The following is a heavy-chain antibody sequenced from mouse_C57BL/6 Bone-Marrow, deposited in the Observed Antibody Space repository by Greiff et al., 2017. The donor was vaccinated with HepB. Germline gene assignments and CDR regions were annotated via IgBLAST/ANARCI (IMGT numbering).Heavy chain of an antibody. CDR1: GYTFTSYW. V-gene: IGHV1-59*01. CDR3: ARRPYAMDY. J-gene: IGHJ4*01. CDR2: IDPSDSYT. Sequence: QQPGAELVRPGTSVKLSCKASGYTFTSYWMHWVKQRPGQGLEWIGVIDPSDSYTNYNQKFKGKATLTVDTSSSTAYMQLSSLTSEDSAVYYCARRPYAMDYWGQGTSVTVSS.